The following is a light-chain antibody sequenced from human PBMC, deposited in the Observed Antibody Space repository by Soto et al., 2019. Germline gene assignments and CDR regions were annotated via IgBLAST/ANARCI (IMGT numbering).Light chain of an antibody. CDR1: QSISSSY. J-gene: IGKJ1*01. CDR3: QQYDSSPRT. Sequence: EIVLTQSPGTLSLSPGERATLSCRASQSISSSYLAWYQQKPGQAPRLLIYGPSSRATGIPDRFSGSGSGTDFTLTINRLEPEDFAAYYCQQYDSSPRTFXQGTKVDIK. CDR2: GPS. V-gene: IGKV3-20*01.